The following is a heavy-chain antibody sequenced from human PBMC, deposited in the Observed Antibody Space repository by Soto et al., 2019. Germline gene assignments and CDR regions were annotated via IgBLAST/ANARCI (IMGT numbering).Heavy chain of an antibody. CDR3: AKDGVAVAGD. V-gene: IGHV3-7*01. CDR1: GFTFSSYW. Sequence: EVQLVESGGGLVRPGGSLRLSCAASGFTFSSYWMSWVRQAPGKGLEWVANMNQDGSEKYYVDSVKGRFTISRDNAKNSLYLQMNRLRAEDTAVYYCAKDGVAVAGDWGQGTLVNVSS. J-gene: IGHJ4*02. CDR2: MNQDGSEK. D-gene: IGHD6-19*01.